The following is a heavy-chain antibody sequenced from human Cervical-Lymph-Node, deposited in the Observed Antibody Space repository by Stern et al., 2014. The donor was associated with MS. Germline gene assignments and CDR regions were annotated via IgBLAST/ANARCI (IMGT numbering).Heavy chain of an antibody. D-gene: IGHD3-22*01. CDR1: GFTFSTYA. CDR2: ISYDGSNK. Sequence: VQLVESGGGVVQPGRSLRLSCAASGFTFSTYAMHWVRQAPGKGLAWVAVISYDGSNKYFAESVNGRSTIPRKNSKNTLYLLMNSLRADDTAIYYCATANYYDSIGYYTWGQGTLVTVSS. V-gene: IGHV3-30*04. CDR3: ATANYYDSIGYYT. J-gene: IGHJ5*02.